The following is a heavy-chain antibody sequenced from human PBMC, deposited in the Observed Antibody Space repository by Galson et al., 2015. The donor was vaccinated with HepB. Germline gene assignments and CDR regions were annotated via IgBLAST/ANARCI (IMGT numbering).Heavy chain of an antibody. J-gene: IGHJ6*02. CDR1: GYTFTSYG. CDR3: AREGLGVTYYYYYGMDV. D-gene: IGHD5-12*01. CDR2: ISAYNGNT. V-gene: IGHV1-18*01. Sequence: SVKVSCKASGYTFTSYGISWVRQAPGQGLEWMGWISAYNGNTNYAQKLQGRVTMTTDTSTSTAYMELRSLRSDDTAVYYCAREGLGVTYYYYYGMDVWGQGTTVTVSS.